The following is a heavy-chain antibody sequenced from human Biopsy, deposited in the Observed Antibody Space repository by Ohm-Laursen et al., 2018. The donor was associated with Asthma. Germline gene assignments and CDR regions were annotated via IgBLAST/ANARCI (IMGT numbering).Heavy chain of an antibody. CDR3: AKDERSYYGSDSKYMQPVPLGD. D-gene: IGHD2-21*01. V-gene: IGHV3-23*01. CDR1: GLTFSSFA. J-gene: IGHJ4*02. CDR2: ISGSGGRT. Sequence: SLRLSCSASGLTFSSFAMTWVRLSPGKGPEWVAGISGSGGRTDYGDSVKGRFTISRDKSENTLYLQMNSLTAEDTAVYHCAKDERSYYGSDSKYMQPVPLGDWGQGTLVIVSA.